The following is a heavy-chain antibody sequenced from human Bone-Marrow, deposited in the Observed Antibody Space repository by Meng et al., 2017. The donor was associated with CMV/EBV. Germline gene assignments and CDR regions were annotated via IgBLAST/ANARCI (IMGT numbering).Heavy chain of an antibody. CDR3: ARNHSQYGSGSHIDY. Sequence: YGFTLDADGMSWVRQAQGEGVEEVYGISWNGGSTGYEEDVKGRFTISREKDKNSLYLQMKSLRAEDKALYYCARNHSQYGSGSHIDYWGQGTLVTVSS. CDR1: GFTLDADG. D-gene: IGHD3-10*01. J-gene: IGHJ4*02. V-gene: IGHV3-20*03. CDR2: ISWNGGST.